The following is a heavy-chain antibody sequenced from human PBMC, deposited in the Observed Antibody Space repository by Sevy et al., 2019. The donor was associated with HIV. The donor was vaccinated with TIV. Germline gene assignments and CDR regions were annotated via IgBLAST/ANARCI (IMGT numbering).Heavy chain of an antibody. V-gene: IGHV3-74*01. CDR3: ATPRFDF. Sequence: GGSLRLSCEASGFDFSSHWMQWVRQAPGKGLVWVSHMNTDGSSTNYADSVKGRFTIYRDNAKNTLYLEMNNLRDEDTALYYCATPRFDFWGPGTLVTVSS. CDR2: MNTDGSST. CDR1: GFDFSSHW. J-gene: IGHJ4*02.